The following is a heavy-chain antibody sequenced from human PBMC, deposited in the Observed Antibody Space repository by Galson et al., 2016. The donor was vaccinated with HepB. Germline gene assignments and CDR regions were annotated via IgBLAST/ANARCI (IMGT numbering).Heavy chain of an antibody. CDR2: IYYSGDT. Sequence: LVKPTQTLTLTCTFSGFSLTTDEICVSWIRQPPGKGLEWIGNIYYSGDTYCNPSLKSRVTISIDMSKNQFSLKLNSVTAADTAVYHCARVGGGDWKLDNWGQGTLVTVSS. D-gene: IGHD2-21*02. V-gene: IGHV4-30-2*03. CDR1: GFSLTTDEIC. J-gene: IGHJ4*02. CDR3: ARVGGGDWKLDN.